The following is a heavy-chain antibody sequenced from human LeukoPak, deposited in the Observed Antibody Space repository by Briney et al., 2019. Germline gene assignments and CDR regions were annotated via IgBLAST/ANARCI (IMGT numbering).Heavy chain of an antibody. J-gene: IGHJ4*02. CDR3: ARYIVGAYFDY. CDR2: IIPIFGTA. CDR1: GGTFSSYA. V-gene: IGHV1-69*05. Sequence: ASVKVSCKASGGTFSSYAISWVRQAPGQGLEWMGRIIPIFGTANYAQKFQGRVTITTDESTSTAYMELSSLRSEDTAVYYCARYIVGAYFDYWGRGTLVTVSS. D-gene: IGHD1-26*01.